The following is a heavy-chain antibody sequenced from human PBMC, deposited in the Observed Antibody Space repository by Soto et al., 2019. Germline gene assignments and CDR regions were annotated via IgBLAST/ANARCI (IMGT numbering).Heavy chain of an antibody. CDR3: ARHQSITMVRGGRAYGMDV. J-gene: IGHJ6*02. V-gene: IGHV3-21*01. Sequence: GGSLRLSCAASGFTFSSYSMNWVRQAPGKGLEWVSSISSSSSYIYYADSVKGRFTISRDNAKNSLYLQMNSLRAEDTAVYYCARHQSITMVRGGRAYGMDVWGQGTTVTVSS. D-gene: IGHD3-10*01. CDR1: GFTFSSYS. CDR2: ISSSSSYI.